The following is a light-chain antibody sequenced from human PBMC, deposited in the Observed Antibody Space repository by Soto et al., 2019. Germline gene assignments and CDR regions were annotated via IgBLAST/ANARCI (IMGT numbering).Light chain of an antibody. CDR1: QSVSSN. V-gene: IGKV3-15*01. Sequence: EIVMTQSPATLSVSPGERATLSCRASQSVSSNLAWYQQKPGQAPRLLIYGASTRATGIPARFSGSGSGTVFTLTISSLQSEDFAVYYCQQYNNCPPITFGQGTRLEIK. CDR2: GAS. CDR3: QQYNNCPPIT. J-gene: IGKJ5*01.